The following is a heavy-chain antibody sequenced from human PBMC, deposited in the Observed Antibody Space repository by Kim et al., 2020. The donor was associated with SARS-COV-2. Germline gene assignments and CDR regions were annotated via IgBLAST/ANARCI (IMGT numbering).Heavy chain of an antibody. V-gene: IGHV3-48*02. J-gene: IGHJ3*02. D-gene: IGHD3-10*01. Sequence: GRFTISRDNAKNALYLQMNSLRDEDTAVYYCARDFKRHVIGVRGVMSFDIWGQGTMVTVSS. CDR3: ARDFKRHVIGVRGVMSFDI.